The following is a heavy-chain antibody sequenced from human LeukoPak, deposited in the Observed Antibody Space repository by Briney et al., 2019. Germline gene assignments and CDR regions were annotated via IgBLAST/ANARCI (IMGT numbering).Heavy chain of an antibody. CDR2: IKPSGDNT. V-gene: IGHV1-46*01. CDR3: ARVRDGYDAYDF. CDR1: GYSFTSYN. D-gene: IGHD5-24*01. Sequence: ASVKVSCKTSGYSFTSYNLHWVRQAPGQRLEWMGIIKPSGDNTNNAQKFQGRVTMTSDTSTSTVYMELSSLKSEDTAVYYCARVRDGYDAYDFWGQGTMVTVTS. J-gene: IGHJ3*01.